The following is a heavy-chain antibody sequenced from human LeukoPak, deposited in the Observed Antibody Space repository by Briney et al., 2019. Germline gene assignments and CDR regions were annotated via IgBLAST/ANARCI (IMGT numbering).Heavy chain of an antibody. Sequence: ASVKVSCKASGYTFTSYDINWVRQATGQGLEWMGWMNPNSGNTGYAQKFQGRVTTTRNTSISTAYMELSSLRSEDTAVYYCARVTGCSSTSCYYYYYYMDVWGKGTTVTISS. CDR3: ARVTGCSSTSCYYYYYYMDV. D-gene: IGHD2-2*01. V-gene: IGHV1-8*01. J-gene: IGHJ6*03. CDR2: MNPNSGNT. CDR1: GYTFTSYD.